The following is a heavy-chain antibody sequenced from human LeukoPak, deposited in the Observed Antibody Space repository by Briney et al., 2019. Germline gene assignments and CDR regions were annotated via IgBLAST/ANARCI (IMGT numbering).Heavy chain of an antibody. CDR3: AKDQNTVAMAPYDY. CDR2: ISSSSSTI. V-gene: IGHV3-48*02. CDR1: GFTFSSYS. J-gene: IGHJ4*02. D-gene: IGHD4-17*01. Sequence: PGGSLRLSCAASGFTFSSYSMNWVRQAPGKGLEWVSYISSSSSTIYYADSVKGRFTISRDNAKNSLYLQMNSLRDEDTAVYYCAKDQNTVAMAPYDYWGQGTLVTVSS.